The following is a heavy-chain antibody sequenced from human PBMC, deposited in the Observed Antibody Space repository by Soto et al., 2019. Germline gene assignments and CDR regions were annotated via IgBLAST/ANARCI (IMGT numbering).Heavy chain of an antibody. CDR1: GYTFTSYG. CDR2: ISAYNGNT. J-gene: IGHJ5*02. V-gene: IGHV1-18*01. D-gene: IGHD6-13*01. Sequence: GASVKVSCKASGYTFTSYGISWVRQAPGQGLEWMGWISAYNGNTNYAQKLQGRVTMTTDTSTSTVYMELSSLRSEDTAVYYCARGAPSSSWPNWFDPWGQGTLVTVSS. CDR3: ARGAPSSSWPNWFDP.